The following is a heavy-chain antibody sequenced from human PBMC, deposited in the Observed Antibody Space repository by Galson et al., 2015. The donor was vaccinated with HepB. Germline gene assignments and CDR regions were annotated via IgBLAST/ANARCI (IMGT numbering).Heavy chain of an antibody. V-gene: IGHV3-30-3*01. CDR2: ISYDGSNK. Sequence: SLRLSCAASGFTFSSCAMHWVRQAPGKGLEWVAVISYDGSNKYYADSVKGRFTISRDNSKNTLYLQMNSLRAEDTAVYYCARDRVSAFGPLVVVVAATRFDYWGQGTLVTVSS. D-gene: IGHD2-15*01. CDR3: ARDRVSAFGPLVVVVAATRFDY. J-gene: IGHJ4*02. CDR1: GFTFSSCA.